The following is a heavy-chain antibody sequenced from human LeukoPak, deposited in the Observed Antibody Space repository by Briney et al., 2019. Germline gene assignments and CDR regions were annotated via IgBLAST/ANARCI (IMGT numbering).Heavy chain of an antibody. Sequence: GGSLRLSCAASGFTFSSYAISWVRQAPGKGPEWVSAISGGGSRTYYADFAKGRFTISRDNAKNTVYMQMNSLRAEDTALYYCAKDPEPNCESDLFDRWGQGTLATVSS. CDR3: AKDPEPNCESDLFDR. V-gene: IGHV3-23*01. CDR2: ISGGGSRT. CDR1: GFTFSSYA. D-gene: IGHD1-14*01. J-gene: IGHJ5*02.